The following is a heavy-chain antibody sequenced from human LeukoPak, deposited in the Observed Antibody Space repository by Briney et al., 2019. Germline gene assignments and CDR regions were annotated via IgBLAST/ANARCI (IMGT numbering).Heavy chain of an antibody. J-gene: IGHJ4*02. Sequence: PGGSLRLSCAASGFSFSNFAIHWVRQAPGKGLEWLAVISHDGATKHYADSVKGRFTISRDNSNNSLSLQMNSLSAEDTAVYYCARARGRWHLLPLDFWGQGTLVTFSS. CDR1: GFSFSNFA. V-gene: IGHV3-30*04. CDR2: ISHDGATK. CDR3: ARARGRWHLLPLDF. D-gene: IGHD1-26*01.